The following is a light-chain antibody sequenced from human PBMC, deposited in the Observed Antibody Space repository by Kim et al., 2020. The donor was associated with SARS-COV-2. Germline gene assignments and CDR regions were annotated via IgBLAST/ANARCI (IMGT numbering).Light chain of an antibody. J-gene: IGLJ3*02. CDR2: QDS. Sequence: SYELTQPPSVSVSPGQTASITCSGDKLGDRNVFWYQQRPGQSPMLVMYQDSKRPSGIPYRLSGSKSGYTATLTISGTQAMDEADYYCQAWDNSIWVFGGGTQLTVL. V-gene: IGLV3-1*01. CDR3: QAWDNSIWV. CDR1: KLGDRN.